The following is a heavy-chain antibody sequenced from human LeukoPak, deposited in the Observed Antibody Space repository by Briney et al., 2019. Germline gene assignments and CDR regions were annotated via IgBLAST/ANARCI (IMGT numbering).Heavy chain of an antibody. V-gene: IGHV3-48*02. D-gene: IGHD1-26*01. CDR3: ARAGVGARFEDY. CDR1: GFTFSNYN. Sequence: GGSLSLSCAASGFTFSNYNMNWVRQAPGKGLEWLSYISSTSNPIYYADSVKGRFTISRDNAKNSLYLQMNSLRDEDTAVYYCARAGVGARFEDYWGQGTLVTVSS. CDR2: ISSTSNPI. J-gene: IGHJ4*02.